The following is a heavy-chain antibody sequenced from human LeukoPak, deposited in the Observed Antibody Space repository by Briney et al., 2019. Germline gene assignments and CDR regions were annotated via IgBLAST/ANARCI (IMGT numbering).Heavy chain of an antibody. CDR1: GFTFSSYE. CDR3: ARVSIAVAGAPFDY. CDR2: ISSGSTI. J-gene: IGHJ4*02. D-gene: IGHD6-19*01. Sequence: AGGSLRLSCAASGFTFSSYEMNWVRQAPGKGLEWVSYISSGSTIYDADSVKGRFTISRDNAKNSLYLQMNSLRAEDTAVYYCARVSIAVAGAPFDYWGQGTLVTVSS. V-gene: IGHV3-48*03.